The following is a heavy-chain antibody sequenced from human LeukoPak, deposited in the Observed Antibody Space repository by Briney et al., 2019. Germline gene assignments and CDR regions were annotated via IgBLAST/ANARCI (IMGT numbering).Heavy chain of an antibody. V-gene: IGHV1-69*13. CDR2: IIPIFGTA. D-gene: IGHD3-22*01. J-gene: IGHJ6*02. CDR1: GGTFSSYA. CDR3: ARDVSYYDSSGYYYYYGMDV. Sequence: SVKVSCKASGGTFSSYAISWVRQAPGQGLEWMGGIIPIFGTANYAQKFQGRVTITADESTSTAYMELSSLRSEDTAVYYCARDVSYYDSSGYYYYYGMDVWGQGTTVTVSS.